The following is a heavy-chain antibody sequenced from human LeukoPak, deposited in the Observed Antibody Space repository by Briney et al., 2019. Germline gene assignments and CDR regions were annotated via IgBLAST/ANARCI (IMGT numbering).Heavy chain of an antibody. J-gene: IGHJ4*02. V-gene: IGHV4-61*09. CDR3: ARDRPDLSGTPSFFDS. D-gene: IGHD1-7*01. CDR1: GGSITRGGYF. Sequence: PSETLSLTCTVSGGSITRGGYFWSWIRQPAGKGLEWIGHMDTIGIITYNPSLKSRVTISADTSKHQISLGLSSVTAADTAVYYCARDRPDLSGTPSFFDSWGQGTLVTVAS. CDR2: MDTIGII.